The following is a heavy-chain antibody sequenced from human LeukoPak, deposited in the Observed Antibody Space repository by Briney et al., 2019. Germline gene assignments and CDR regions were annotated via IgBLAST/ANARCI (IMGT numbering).Heavy chain of an antibody. V-gene: IGHV3-48*01. CDR3: ARAPGYCSGGSCYSVYFDN. J-gene: IGHJ4*02. CDR2: ISSYSSPI. CDR1: GFTFSSYS. Sequence: PGGSLRLSCAASGFTFSSYSMNWVRQAPGKGLEWVSYISSYSSPIYYADSVKGRFTISRDNAKNSLYLQMNSLRAEDTAVYYCARAPGYCSGGSCYSVYFDNWGQGTLVTVSS. D-gene: IGHD2-15*01.